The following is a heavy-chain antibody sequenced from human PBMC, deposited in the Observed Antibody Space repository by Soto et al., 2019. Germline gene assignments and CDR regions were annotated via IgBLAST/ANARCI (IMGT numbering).Heavy chain of an antibody. D-gene: IGHD6-13*01. Sequence: EVQLVESGGGLVQPGGSLRLSCAASGFTFSSYDMHWVRQVTGKGLEWVSAIGAAGDTYYPDSVKGRFTISRENAKNSLYLQMNSLRAEDTAVHYCASGGWGSSWYEGGSRIDYWGQGTLVTVSS. CDR3: ASGGWGSSWYEGGSRIDY. V-gene: IGHV3-13*01. J-gene: IGHJ4*02. CDR2: IGAAGDT. CDR1: GFTFSSYD.